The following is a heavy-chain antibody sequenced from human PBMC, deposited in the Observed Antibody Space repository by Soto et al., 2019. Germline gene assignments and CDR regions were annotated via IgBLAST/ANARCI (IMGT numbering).Heavy chain of an antibody. CDR1: GFSLSTSGVG. CDR3: SHSIPRRRLETTDLVY. Sequence: QITLKESGPTLVKPTQTLTLTCTFSGFSLSTSGVGVGWIRQPPGKALEWLALIYWDDDKRNSPYLKSRLTTTKDTSKHQVVLTMPDTDPVDTAAYYLSHSIPRRRLETTDLVYGGQGTLATFSS. CDR2: IYWDDDK. J-gene: IGHJ4*02. V-gene: IGHV2-5*02. D-gene: IGHD1-1*01.